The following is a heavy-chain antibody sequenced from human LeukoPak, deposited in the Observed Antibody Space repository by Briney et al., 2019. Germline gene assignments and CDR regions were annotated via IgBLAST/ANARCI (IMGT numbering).Heavy chain of an antibody. V-gene: IGHV3-49*04. D-gene: IGHD3-3*01. CDR1: GFTFGDYA. CDR2: IRSKAYGGTT. J-gene: IGHJ3*02. CDR3: ARLGDFWSGYYTNAFDI. Sequence: PGGSLRLSCTASGFTFGDYAMSWVRQAPGKGLEWVGFIRSKAYGGTTEYAASVKGRFTISRDNSKNTLYLQMGSLRAEDMAVYYCARLGDFWSGYYTNAFDIWGQGTMVTVSS.